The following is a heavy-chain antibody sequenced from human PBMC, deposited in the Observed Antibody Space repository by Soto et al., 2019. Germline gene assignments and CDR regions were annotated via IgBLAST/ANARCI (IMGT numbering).Heavy chain of an antibody. CDR1: GGSVSSGSYY. CDR2: IYYSGSI. Sequence: SETLSLTCTVSGGSVSSGSYYWSWIRQPPGKGLEWIGYIYYSGSINYNPSLKSRFTISVDTSKNLFSLKLSSVTAAVMAVYYCAVRRIAAAGRPFGYWGQGTLVTVSS. CDR3: AVRRIAAAGRPFGY. J-gene: IGHJ4*02. V-gene: IGHV4-61*01. D-gene: IGHD6-13*01.